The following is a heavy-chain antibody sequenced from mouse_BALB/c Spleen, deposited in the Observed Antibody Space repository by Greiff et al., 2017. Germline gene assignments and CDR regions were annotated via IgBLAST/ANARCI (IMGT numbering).Heavy chain of an antibody. Sequence: VQLQQSGAELVRPGTSVKVSCKASGYAFTNYLIEWVKQRPGQGLEWIGVINPGSGGTNYNEKFKGKATLTADKSSSTAYMQLSSLTSDDSAVYFCARSRYYFDYGGQGTTLTVSS. CDR2: INPGSGGT. CDR1: GYAFTNYL. CDR3: ARSRYYFDY. J-gene: IGHJ2*01. V-gene: IGHV1-54*01.